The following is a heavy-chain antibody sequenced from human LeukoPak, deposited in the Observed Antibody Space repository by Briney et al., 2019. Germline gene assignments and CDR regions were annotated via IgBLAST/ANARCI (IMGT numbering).Heavy chain of an antibody. J-gene: IGHJ4*02. Sequence: GGSLRLSCAASGFTVSSNYMSWVRQAPGKGLEWVSVIYSGGSTYYADSVKGRFTISRDNSKNTLYLQMNSLRAEDTAVYYCARDLTSGSYYDHWGQGTLVTVSS. CDR1: GFTVSSNY. D-gene: IGHD1-26*01. CDR3: ARDLTSGSYYDH. V-gene: IGHV3-53*01. CDR2: IYSGGST.